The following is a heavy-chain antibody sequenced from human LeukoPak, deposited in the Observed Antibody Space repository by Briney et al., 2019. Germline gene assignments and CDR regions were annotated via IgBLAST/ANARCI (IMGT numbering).Heavy chain of an antibody. CDR1: GGSFSGYY. J-gene: IGHJ3*02. Sequence: SETLSLTCAVYGGSFSGYYWSWIRQPPGKGLEWIGEINHSGSTNYNPSLKSRVTISVDRSKNQFSLKLSSVTAADTAVYYCARGGYYDTAAEAFDIWGQGTMVTVSS. D-gene: IGHD3-22*01. V-gene: IGHV4-34*01. CDR2: INHSGST. CDR3: ARGGYYDTAAEAFDI.